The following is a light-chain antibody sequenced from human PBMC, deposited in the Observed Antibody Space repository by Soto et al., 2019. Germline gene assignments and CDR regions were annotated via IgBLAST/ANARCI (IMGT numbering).Light chain of an antibody. J-gene: IGKJ1*01. CDR1: QSFTTSQ. V-gene: IGKV3-20*01. Sequence: EIVLTQSPGTLSLSPGERATLFCRASQSFTTSQLAWYQQRPGQAPRVLIFGASRTATGIPTRFSGSGSGTDFTLTITRLETEDSALYYGQQDASSPRTFGRGTTVDSK. CDR2: GAS. CDR3: QQDASSPRT.